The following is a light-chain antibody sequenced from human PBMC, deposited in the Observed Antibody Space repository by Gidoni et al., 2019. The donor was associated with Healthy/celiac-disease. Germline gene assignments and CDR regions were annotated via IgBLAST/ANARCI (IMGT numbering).Light chain of an antibody. CDR2: VNS. J-gene: IGLJ2*01. Sequence: QSVLTQPPSVSGAPGQRVPISCTGSSSNIGAGYDVHWYRQLPGTAPKLLIYVNSNRPSGVPDRFSGSKSGTSASLAITGLQAEDEADYYCQSYDSSLSVVVFGGGTKLTVL. V-gene: IGLV1-40*01. CDR1: SSNIGAGYD. CDR3: QSYDSSLSVVV.